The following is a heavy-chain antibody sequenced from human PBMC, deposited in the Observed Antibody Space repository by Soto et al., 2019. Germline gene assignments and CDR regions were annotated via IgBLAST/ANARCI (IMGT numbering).Heavy chain of an antibody. CDR3: ARYKSGFKWFDP. Sequence: SETVSLTXTVSGGSVSSGDYYWSWIRQPPGKGLEWIAYIYYRGGTHYNPSLKSRVTISVDTSKNQFSLKLSSVTAADTAVYYCARYKSGFKWFDPWGQGTLVTVSS. CDR2: IYYRGGT. V-gene: IGHV4-61*08. CDR1: GGSVSSGDYY. D-gene: IGHD3-9*01. J-gene: IGHJ5*02.